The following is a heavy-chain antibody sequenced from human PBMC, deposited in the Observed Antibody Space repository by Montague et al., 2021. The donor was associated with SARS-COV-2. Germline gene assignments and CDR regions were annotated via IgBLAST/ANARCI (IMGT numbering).Heavy chain of an antibody. V-gene: IGHV3-23*01. Sequence: SLRLSCAASGFTFSTYATSWVRQAPGKGLEWVSTIGGGGDTTYYADSVKGRFTISRDNSKNTVFLQMNSLRAEDTATYYCEKDSRYSSGVWGQGTTVTVSS. D-gene: IGHD6-19*01. J-gene: IGHJ6*02. CDR3: EKDSRYSSGV. CDR1: GFTFSTYA. CDR2: IGGGGDTT.